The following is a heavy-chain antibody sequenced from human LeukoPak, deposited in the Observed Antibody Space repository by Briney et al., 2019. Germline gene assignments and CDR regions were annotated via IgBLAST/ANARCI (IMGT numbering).Heavy chain of an antibody. Sequence: GGSLRLSCAASGFTFNTYSMNWVRQAPGKGLEWVSSISSWNYFIYYADSVKGRFTISRDNAKNEVYLQMNSLRAEDTAVYYCVRDGGVERLGVAVTDGFDPWGQGTLVSVSS. CDR2: ISSWNYFI. CDR1: GFTFNTYS. D-gene: IGHD6-19*01. J-gene: IGHJ5*02. V-gene: IGHV3-21*01. CDR3: VRDGGVERLGVAVTDGFDP.